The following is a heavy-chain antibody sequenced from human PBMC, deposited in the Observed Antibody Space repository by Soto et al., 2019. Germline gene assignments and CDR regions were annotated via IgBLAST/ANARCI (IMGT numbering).Heavy chain of an antibody. CDR3: ARETGESIVLMVYGYYGMDV. Sequence: GSLRLSCAASGFTFSSYWMHWVRQAPGKGLVWVSRINSDGSSTSYADSVKGRFTISRDNAKNTLYLQMNSLRAEDTAVYYCARETGESIVLMVYGYYGMDVWGQGTTVTVSS. J-gene: IGHJ6*02. V-gene: IGHV3-74*01. CDR2: INSDGSST. CDR1: GFTFSSYW. D-gene: IGHD2-8*01.